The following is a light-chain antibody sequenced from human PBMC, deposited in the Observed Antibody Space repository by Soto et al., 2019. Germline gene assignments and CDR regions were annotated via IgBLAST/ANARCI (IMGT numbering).Light chain of an antibody. CDR3: QQYSGVWT. Sequence: EIVLTQSPGTLSLSPGERATLSCRASQYVSSTYLAWYQQKPGQAPRLLIYGASSRATGIPDRFSGIGSGTDFTLTISRLEPEDFAVYYCQQYSGVWTFGQGTKVEIK. CDR1: QYVSSTY. V-gene: IGKV3-20*01. CDR2: GAS. J-gene: IGKJ1*01.